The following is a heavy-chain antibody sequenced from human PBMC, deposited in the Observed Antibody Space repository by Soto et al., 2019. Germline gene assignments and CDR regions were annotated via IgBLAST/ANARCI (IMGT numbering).Heavy chain of an antibody. J-gene: IGHJ5*02. D-gene: IGHD4-17*01. CDR3: ARHRESLIYGGTISS. CDR1: GGSISSSSYY. CDR2: IYYSGST. Sequence: QLQLQESGPGLVKPSETLSLTCTVSGGSISSSSYYWGWIRQPPGKGLEWIGSIYYSGSTYYNPSLKSRVTISVDTSKNQFSLKLSSVTAADTAVYYCARHRESLIYGGTISSWGQGTLVTVSS. V-gene: IGHV4-39*01.